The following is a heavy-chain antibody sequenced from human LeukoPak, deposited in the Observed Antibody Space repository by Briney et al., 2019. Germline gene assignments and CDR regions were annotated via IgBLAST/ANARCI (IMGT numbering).Heavy chain of an antibody. CDR3: ARVGRYFDWFPYYFDY. CDR2: IYSGGST. V-gene: IGHV3-66*02. J-gene: IGHJ4*02. D-gene: IGHD3-9*01. CDR1: GFTVSSNY. Sequence: GGSLRLSCAASGFTVSSNYMSWVRQAPGKGLEWVSDIYSGGSTYYADSVKGRFTISRDNSKNTLYLQMNSLRAEDTAVYYCARVGRYFDWFPYYFDYWGQGTLVTLSS.